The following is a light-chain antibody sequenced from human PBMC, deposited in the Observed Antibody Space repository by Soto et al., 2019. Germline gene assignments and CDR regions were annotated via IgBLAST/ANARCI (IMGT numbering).Light chain of an antibody. CDR1: HTVANF. V-gene: IGKV3-11*01. Sequence: DTVLIQSPATLSLSQGERATLSCRASHTVANFLAWYQHKAGQAPRLLIYDVSNRATGIPARFSGSGSGTDFTLTISSLEPDDFAVYYCQQRGNWPPTFGGGTKVEIK. J-gene: IGKJ4*01. CDR3: QQRGNWPPT. CDR2: DVS.